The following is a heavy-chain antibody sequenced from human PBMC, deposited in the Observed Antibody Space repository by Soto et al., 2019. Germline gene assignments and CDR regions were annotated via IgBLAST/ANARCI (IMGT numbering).Heavy chain of an antibody. J-gene: IGHJ4*02. CDR2: ISTSSGDT. CDR1: GYTVKRYA. Sequence: QVHLVQSGAEVKKPGASVKVSCKASGYTVKRYAIHWVRQAPGQSLEGMGWISTSSGDTKYSEKIQGRATITRDTSASTAYLELGSLSSEDTAVYYCARDIQDCSGGSCGYYFDYWGQGTLVTVSA. V-gene: IGHV1-3*04. CDR3: ARDIQDCSGGSCGYYFDY. D-gene: IGHD2-15*01.